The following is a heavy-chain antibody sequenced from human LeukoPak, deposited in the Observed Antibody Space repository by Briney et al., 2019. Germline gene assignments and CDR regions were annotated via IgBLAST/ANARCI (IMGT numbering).Heavy chain of an antibody. CDR2: IKQDGSEK. D-gene: IGHD3-16*02. CDR1: GFTFSSYW. V-gene: IGHV3-7*01. J-gene: IGHJ4*02. CDR3: ARDVNYDYVWGSYRLNYFGY. Sequence: PGGSLRLSCAASGFTFSSYWMSWVRQAPGKGLEWVANIKQDGSEKYYVDSVKGRFTISRDNAKNSLYLQMNSLRAEDTAVYYCARDVNYDYVWGSYRLNYFGYWGQGTLVTGSS.